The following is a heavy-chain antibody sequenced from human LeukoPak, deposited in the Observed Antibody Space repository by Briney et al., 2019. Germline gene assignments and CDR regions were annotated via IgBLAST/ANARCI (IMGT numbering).Heavy chain of an antibody. D-gene: IGHD4-17*01. CDR1: GFTFSSYS. Sequence: GGSLRLSCAASGFTFSSYSMNWVRQAPGKGLEWVSSISSSSSYIYYADSVKGRFTISRDNAKNSLYLQMNSLRVEDTAVYYCARPMVTTGVDAFDIWGRGTMVTVSS. CDR3: ARPMVTTGVDAFDI. CDR2: ISSSSSYI. V-gene: IGHV3-21*01. J-gene: IGHJ3*02.